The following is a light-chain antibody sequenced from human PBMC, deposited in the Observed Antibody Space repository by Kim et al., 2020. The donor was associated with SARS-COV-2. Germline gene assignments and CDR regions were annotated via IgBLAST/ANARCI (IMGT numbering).Light chain of an antibody. CDR3: QQYNSYSS. Sequence: LSASVGDRVTITGRARQSISSWLAWYQRKPGQAPKLLIYGASGLGTGVPSRFSGSGSGTDFTLTISSLQPDDFATYYCQQYNSYSSFGQGTKLEI. V-gene: IGKV1-5*01. CDR1: QSISSW. J-gene: IGKJ2*03. CDR2: GAS.